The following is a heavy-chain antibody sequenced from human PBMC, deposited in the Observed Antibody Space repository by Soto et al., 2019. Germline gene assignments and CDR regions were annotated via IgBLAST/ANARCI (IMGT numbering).Heavy chain of an antibody. V-gene: IGHV1-3*04. CDR3: AGALIGYDSSGYSFPNPFDP. Sequence: ASVKVSCKASGYTFTSYAIHWVCQAPGQRLEWMGWINTANGNTKYSQNFQGRVTITRDTSASTAYMELSSLRSEDTAVYYCAGALIGYDSSGYSFPNPFDPWGQGTLVTVSS. D-gene: IGHD3-22*01. J-gene: IGHJ5*02. CDR1: GYTFTSYA. CDR2: INTANGNT.